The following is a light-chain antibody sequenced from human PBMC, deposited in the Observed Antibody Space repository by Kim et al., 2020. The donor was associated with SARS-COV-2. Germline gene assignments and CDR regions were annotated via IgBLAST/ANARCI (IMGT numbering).Light chain of an antibody. CDR3: SAWDDSLNGPV. J-gene: IGLJ2*01. V-gene: IGLV1-44*01. Sequence: QSVLTQPPSASGTPGQRVTISCSGSSSNIGSNTVHWYQQLPGTAPKLLIYSNNERPSGVSDRFFGSKSGTSASLAISGLQSEDEADYYCSAWDDSLNGPVFGGGTKLTVL. CDR2: SNN. CDR1: SSNIGSNT.